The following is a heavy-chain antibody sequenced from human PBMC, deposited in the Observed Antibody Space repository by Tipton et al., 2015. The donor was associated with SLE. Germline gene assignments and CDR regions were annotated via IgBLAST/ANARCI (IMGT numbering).Heavy chain of an antibody. CDR1: GGSISSGGYY. CDR2: IYYSGST. CDR3: AREGEVAGFDP. D-gene: IGHD2-15*01. Sequence: LRLSCTVSGGSISSGGYYWSWIRQHPGKGLEWIGSIYYSGSTYYNPSLKSRVTISVDTSKNQFSLKLSSVTAADTAVYYCAREGEVAGFDPWGQGTLVTVSS. J-gene: IGHJ5*02. V-gene: IGHV4-39*07.